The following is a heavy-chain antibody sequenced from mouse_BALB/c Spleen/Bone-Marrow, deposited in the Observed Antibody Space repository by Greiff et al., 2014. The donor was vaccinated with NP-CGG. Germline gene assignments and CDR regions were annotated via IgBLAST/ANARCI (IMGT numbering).Heavy chain of an antibody. CDR1: GYTFSSYW. CDR2: ILPGSGST. Sequence: QVQLKQSGAELMEPGASVKISCKATGYTFSSYWIEWVKQRPGHGLEWIGEILPGSGSTNYNEKFKGKATFTADTSSNTAYMQLSSLTSEDPAVYHCARDWDPFAYWGQGTLVTVSA. CDR3: ARDWDPFAY. D-gene: IGHD4-1*01. V-gene: IGHV1-9*01. J-gene: IGHJ3*01.